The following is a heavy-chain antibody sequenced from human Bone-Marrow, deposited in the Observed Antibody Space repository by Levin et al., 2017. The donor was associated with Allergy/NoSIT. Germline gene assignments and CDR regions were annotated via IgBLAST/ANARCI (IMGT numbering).Heavy chain of an antibody. CDR3: ARDFVVVVAATLPARYYYYGMDV. V-gene: IGHV3-21*01. J-gene: IGHJ6*02. CDR2: ISSSSSYI. CDR1: GFTFSSYS. D-gene: IGHD2-15*01. Sequence: SCAASGFTFSSYSMNWVRQAPGKGLEWVSSISSSSSYIYYADSVKGRFTISRDNAKNSLYLQMNSLRAEDTAVYYCARDFVVVVAATLPARYYYYGMDVWGQGTTVTVSS.